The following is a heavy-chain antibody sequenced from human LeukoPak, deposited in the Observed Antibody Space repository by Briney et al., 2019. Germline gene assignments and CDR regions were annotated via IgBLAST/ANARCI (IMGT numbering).Heavy chain of an antibody. J-gene: IGHJ4*02. CDR2: LYSGGMT. V-gene: IGHV3-53*01. CDR3: ARMFGGNYYGYYFDY. CDR1: GFTVNNYY. Sequence: GGSLRLSCAASGFTVNNYYMTWVRQAPGKGLECVSILYSGGMTYYADSVKGRFTVSTDTSKNTVNLQMNSLRAEDTAIYYCARMFGGNYYGYYFDYWGQGSMLTVSS. D-gene: IGHD1-26*01.